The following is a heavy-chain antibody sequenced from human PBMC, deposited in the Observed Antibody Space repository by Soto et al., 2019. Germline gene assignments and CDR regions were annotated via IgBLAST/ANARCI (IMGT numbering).Heavy chain of an antibody. V-gene: IGHV1-46*01. CDR2: INPSGGST. J-gene: IGHJ6*02. CDR3: ARDPVVPAATNYYYYGMDV. Sequence: QVQLVQSGAEVKKPGASVKVSCKASGYTFTSYYMHWVRQAPGQGLEWMGIINPSGGSTSYAQKFQGRVTMTRDTSTSTVYMELSSLRSEDTAVYYCARDPVVPAATNYYYYGMDVWGQGTTVTVSS. D-gene: IGHD2-2*01. CDR1: GYTFTSYY.